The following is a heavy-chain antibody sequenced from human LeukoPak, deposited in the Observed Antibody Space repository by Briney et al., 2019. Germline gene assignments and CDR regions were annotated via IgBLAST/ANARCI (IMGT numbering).Heavy chain of an antibody. D-gene: IGHD6-13*01. CDR3: ARDPYSSSWSNPFDY. CDR1: GFTFSSYS. CDR2: ISSSSSYI. J-gene: IGHJ4*02. Sequence: GGSLRLSCAASGFTFSSYSMNWVRQAPGKGLEWVSSISSSSSYIYYADSVKGRFTISRDNAKNSLYLQMNSLRAEDTAVYYCARDPYSSSWSNPFDYWGQGTLVTVSS. V-gene: IGHV3-21*01.